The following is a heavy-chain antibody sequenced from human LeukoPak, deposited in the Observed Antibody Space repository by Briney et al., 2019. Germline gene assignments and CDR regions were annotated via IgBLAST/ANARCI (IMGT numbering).Heavy chain of an antibody. CDR1: GGTFSSYA. CDR3: ARGGNSAYYYCYGMDV. CDR2: IIPIFGTA. J-gene: IGHJ6*02. V-gene: IGHV1-69*13. D-gene: IGHD4-23*01. Sequence: SAKVSCKASGGTFSSYAISWVRQAPGQGLEWMGGIIPIFGTANYAQKFQGRVTITADESTSTAYMELSSLRSEDTAVYYCARGGNSAYYYCYGMDVWGQGTTVTVSS.